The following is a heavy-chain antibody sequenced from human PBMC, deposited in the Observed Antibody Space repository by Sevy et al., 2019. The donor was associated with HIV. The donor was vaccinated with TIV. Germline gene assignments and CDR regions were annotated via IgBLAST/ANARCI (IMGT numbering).Heavy chain of an antibody. Sequence: GESLKISCKGSGYSFTSYWIGWVRQMPGKGLEWMGIIYPGDSDTRYSPSFQGQVTISADRSIRTAYLQWSSLKASDTAMYYCARKYYDILTGYYRFDPWGQGTLVTVSS. CDR2: IYPGDSDT. J-gene: IGHJ5*02. D-gene: IGHD3-9*01. CDR3: ARKYYDILTGYYRFDP. CDR1: GYSFTSYW. V-gene: IGHV5-51*01.